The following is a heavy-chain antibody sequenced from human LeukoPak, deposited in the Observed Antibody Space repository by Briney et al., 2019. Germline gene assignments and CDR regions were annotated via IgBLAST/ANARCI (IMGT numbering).Heavy chain of an antibody. J-gene: IGHJ6*02. CDR1: GYTFTGYY. V-gene: IGHV1-2*02. CDR3: ARDKSQNYDILTGYSLDGMDV. Sequence: ASVKVSCKASGYTFTGYYMHWVRQAPGQGLEWMGWINPNSGGTNYAQKFQGRVTMTRDTSISTAYMELSRLRSDDTAVYYCARDKSQNYDILTGYSLDGMDVRGQGTTVTVSS. CDR2: INPNSGGT. D-gene: IGHD3-9*01.